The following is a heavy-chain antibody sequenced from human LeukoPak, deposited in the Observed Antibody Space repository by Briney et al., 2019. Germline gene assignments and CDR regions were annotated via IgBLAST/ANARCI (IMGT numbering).Heavy chain of an antibody. CDR1: GYSFTSYW. V-gene: IGHV5-51*01. CDR2: IYPGDSDT. J-gene: IGHJ6*03. Sequence: GESLKISCKGSGYSFTSYWNGWVRQMPGKGLEWLWIIYPGDSDTRYNPSFQGQVTISADKAISTAYLQCSSLKATDTAMYYCARQGHYDSYGFYYMDVWGEGTTVIVSS. D-gene: IGHD3-16*01. CDR3: ARQGHYDSYGFYYMDV.